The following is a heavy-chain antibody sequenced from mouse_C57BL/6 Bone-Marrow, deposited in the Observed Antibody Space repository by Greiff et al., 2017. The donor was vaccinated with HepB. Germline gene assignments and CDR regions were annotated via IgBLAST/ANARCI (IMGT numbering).Heavy chain of an antibody. CDR2: ISGGGGNT. J-gene: IGHJ2*01. CDR3: ARDGDSNYDY. CDR1: GFTFSSYT. Sequence: DVMLVESGGGLVKPGGSLKLSCAASGFTFSSYTMSWVRQTPEKRLEWVATISGGGGNTYYPDSVKGRFTISRDNAKNTLYLQMSSLRSEDTALYYCARDGDSNYDYWGQGTTLTVSS. D-gene: IGHD2-5*01. V-gene: IGHV5-9*01.